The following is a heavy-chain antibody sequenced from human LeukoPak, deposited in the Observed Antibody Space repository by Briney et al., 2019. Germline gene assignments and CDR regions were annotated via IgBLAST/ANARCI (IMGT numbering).Heavy chain of an antibody. J-gene: IGHJ3*02. CDR1: GDTVSSNSAA. D-gene: IGHD1-1*01. V-gene: IGHV6-1*01. CDR3: ARDGQLGLDALDI. CDR2: TYYMSNWYN. Sequence: SQTLSLTCAISGDTVSSNSAAWIWITQSPSIGLEWLGRTYYMSNWYNNYAVSVRGRITNSPDTSKNQRSLQLTSVTPEDTAVYYCARDGQLGLDALDIWGQGTLVTVSS.